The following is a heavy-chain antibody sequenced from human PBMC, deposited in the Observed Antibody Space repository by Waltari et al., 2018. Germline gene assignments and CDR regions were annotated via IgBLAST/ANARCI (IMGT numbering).Heavy chain of an antibody. CDR3: VRGINHAFDI. V-gene: IGHV3-74*01. Sequence: EVQLVESGGGSAQPGGSLRLSCAASGFTFMHCVRQAPGKGLVWVSRIDGNGGGTGYADSVKGRFTISRDNAKNTLYLQMNSLRAEDTAVYYCVRGINHAFDIWGQGTMVTVSS. CDR1: GFTF. J-gene: IGHJ3*02. CDR2: IDGNGGGT.